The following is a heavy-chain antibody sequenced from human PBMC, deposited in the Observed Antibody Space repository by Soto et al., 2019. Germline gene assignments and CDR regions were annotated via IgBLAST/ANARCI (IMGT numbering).Heavy chain of an antibody. V-gene: IGHV1-3*01. CDR3: ASTYPGIAVAGTAQLGY. D-gene: IGHD6-19*01. J-gene: IGHJ4*02. CDR2: INAGNGNT. Sequence: ASVKVSCTASGYTFTSYAMHWVRQAPGQRLEWMGWINAGNGNTKYSQKFQGRVTITRDTSASTAYMELSSLRSEDTAVYYCASTYPGIAVAGTAQLGYWGQGTLVTVSS. CDR1: GYTFTSYA.